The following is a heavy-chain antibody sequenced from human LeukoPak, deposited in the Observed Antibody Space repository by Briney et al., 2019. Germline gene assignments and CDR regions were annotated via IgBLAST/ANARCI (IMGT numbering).Heavy chain of an antibody. CDR3: ARAGGIAASRAFASY. D-gene: IGHD6-13*01. Sequence: ASVKVSCKASGYTFTSYDINWVRQATGQGLEWMGWMNPNSGNTGYAQKFQGRVTMTRNTSISTAYMELSSLRSEDTAVCYCARAGGIAASRAFASYWGQGTLVTVSS. J-gene: IGHJ4*02. CDR2: MNPNSGNT. V-gene: IGHV1-8*01. CDR1: GYTFTSYD.